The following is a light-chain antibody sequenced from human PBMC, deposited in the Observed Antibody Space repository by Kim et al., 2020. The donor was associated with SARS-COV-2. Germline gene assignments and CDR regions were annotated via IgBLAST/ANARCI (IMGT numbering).Light chain of an antibody. CDR1: QSVGSNY. CDR3: QQYGSSPRT. Sequence: LSPGERATLSCRASQSVGSNYLAWFQQKPGQAPRLLIYGASSKATGIPDRFGGSGSGTDFTLTISRLEPEDFAVYYCQQYGSSPRTFGQGTKLEIK. V-gene: IGKV3-20*01. CDR2: GAS. J-gene: IGKJ2*01.